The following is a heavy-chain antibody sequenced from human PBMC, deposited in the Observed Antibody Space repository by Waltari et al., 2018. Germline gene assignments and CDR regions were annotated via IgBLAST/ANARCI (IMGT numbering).Heavy chain of an antibody. V-gene: IGHV3-21*01. CDR3: ARGVVDS. CDR1: GFTFSNYG. CDR2: ISGTTSYI. Sequence: EVQLVESGGGLVKPGGSLRLSCAASGFTFSNYGMNWVRQAPGKGLEGVSSISGTTSYIYYADSVRGRFTISRDNAKNSLFLQMNSLRAEDTAVYYCARGVVDSWGQGTLVTVSS. J-gene: IGHJ4*02.